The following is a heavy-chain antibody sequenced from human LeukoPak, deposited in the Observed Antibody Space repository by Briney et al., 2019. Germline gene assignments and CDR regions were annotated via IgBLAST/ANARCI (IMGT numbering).Heavy chain of an antibody. CDR2: ISGSGGGT. V-gene: IGHV3-23*01. CDR3: AKGVGTAAAGPGVFDY. D-gene: IGHD6-13*01. J-gene: IGHJ4*02. CDR1: GFAFNSHA. Sequence: GRSLRLSCAASGFAFNSHAMSWVRQLPGKGLEWVSGISGSGGGTWYADSVRGRFTISRDNSKNTLYLQMSSLRVEDTAVYYCAKGVGTAAAGPGVFDYWGQGTLVTVSS.